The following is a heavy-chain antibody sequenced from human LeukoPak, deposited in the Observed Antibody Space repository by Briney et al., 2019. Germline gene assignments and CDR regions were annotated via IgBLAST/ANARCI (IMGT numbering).Heavy chain of an antibody. V-gene: IGHV3-74*01. D-gene: IGHD3-10*01. Sequence: PGGSLRLSCAASGFTFSSYWMHWVRQAPGKGLVWVSRINSDGSSTSCADSVKGRFTISRDNAKNTLYLQMNSLRAEDTAVYYCARHQHPYSSTYYYGSGSYHSLDYWGQGTLVTVSS. CDR3: ARHQHPYSSTYYYGSGSYHSLDY. CDR2: INSDGSST. J-gene: IGHJ4*02. CDR1: GFTFSSYW.